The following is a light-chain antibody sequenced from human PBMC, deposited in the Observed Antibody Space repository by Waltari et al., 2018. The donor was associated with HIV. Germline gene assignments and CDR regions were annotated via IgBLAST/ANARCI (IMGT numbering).Light chain of an antibody. V-gene: IGLV2-14*03. J-gene: IGLJ1*01. Sequence: QSALTQPASVSGSPGQSLTISCTGTSSDVCGYNHVSWYQQHPAKAPKVIIYDVSNRPSGVSNRFSGSKSGNTASLTISGLQAEDEADYYCTSYTTINTYVFGTGTKVTVL. CDR2: DVS. CDR1: SSDVCGYNH. CDR3: TSYTTINTYV.